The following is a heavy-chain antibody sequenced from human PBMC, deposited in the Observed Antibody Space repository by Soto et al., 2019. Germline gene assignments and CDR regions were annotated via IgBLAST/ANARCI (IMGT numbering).Heavy chain of an antibody. CDR3: ARGGDTAMGDFDY. CDR2: IYHSGST. D-gene: IGHD5-18*01. V-gene: IGHV4-30-2*01. CDR1: GGSISSGGYS. Sequence: SETLSLTCAVSGGSISSGGYSWSWIRQPPGKGLEWIGYIYHSGSTYYNPSLKSRVTISVDRSKNQFSLKLSSVTAADTAVYYCARGGDTAMGDFDYWGQGTLVTVYS. J-gene: IGHJ4*02.